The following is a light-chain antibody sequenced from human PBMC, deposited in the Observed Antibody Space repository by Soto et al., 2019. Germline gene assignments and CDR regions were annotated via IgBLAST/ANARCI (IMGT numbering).Light chain of an antibody. CDR3: QQYVHWPPGA. CDR1: QSVSSKY. J-gene: IGKJ1*01. CDR2: GAS. Sequence: DIVLTQSPGTLSLSPGERATLSCRASQSVSSKYLAWYQQKPGQAPRVLIYGASIRATGIPERFSGGGSGTDFTLTISSLQSEDSAVYYCQQYVHWPPGAFGQGTTVEIK. V-gene: IGKV3-20*01.